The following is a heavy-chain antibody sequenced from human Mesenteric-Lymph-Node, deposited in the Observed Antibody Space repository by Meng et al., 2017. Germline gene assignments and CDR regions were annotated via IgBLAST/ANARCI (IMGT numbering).Heavy chain of an antibody. D-gene: IGHD4-17*01. CDR1: GYTFSAYY. CDR3: ASLDGALYYFDY. Sequence: SVKVSCKASGYTFSAYYMHWVRQAPGQGLEWMGGIIPIFGTANYAQKFQGRVTITADKSTSTAYMELSSLRSEDTAVYYCASLDGALYYFDYWGQGTLVTVSS. V-gene: IGHV1-69*06. CDR2: IIPIFGTA. J-gene: IGHJ4*02.